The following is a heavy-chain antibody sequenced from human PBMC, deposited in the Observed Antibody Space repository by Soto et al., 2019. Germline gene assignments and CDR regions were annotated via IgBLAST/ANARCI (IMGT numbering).Heavy chain of an antibody. CDR3: QGGDF. V-gene: IGHV4-34*01. CDR1: GGSFRGYF. J-gene: IGHJ4*02. CDR2: INDSGST. Sequence: SETLSLTCAVSGGSFRGYFWSWIRQSPDKGLEWIGEINDSGSTYYNPSFKSRLTISVDTSKSQISLTLTSVTAADPAVYYCQGGDFWGQGTRVTVSS. D-gene: IGHD3-16*01.